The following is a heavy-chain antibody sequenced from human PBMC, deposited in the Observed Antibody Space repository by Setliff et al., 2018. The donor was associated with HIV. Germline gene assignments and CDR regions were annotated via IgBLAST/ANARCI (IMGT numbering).Heavy chain of an antibody. CDR1: GFTFSRYG. D-gene: IGHD6-19*01. CDR2: ISSDGSTT. V-gene: IGHV3-30*18. Sequence: GESLKISCAASGFTFSRYGMHWVRQPPGEGLEWVAVISSDGSTTYYGDSVKGRFSISRDSSKNTVYLQMNSLRAEDTAVYYCTKNLYRSPWSPLDYWGQGTLVTVSS. CDR3: TKNLYRSPWSPLDY. J-gene: IGHJ4*02.